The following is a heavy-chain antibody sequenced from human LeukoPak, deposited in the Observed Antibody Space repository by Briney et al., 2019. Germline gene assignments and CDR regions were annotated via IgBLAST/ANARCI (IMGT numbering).Heavy chain of an antibody. V-gene: IGHV3-53*01. CDR3: ARENEYYYDSTRAFDI. Sequence: GGSLRLSCAASGFTVSSNYMSWVRQAPGKGLEWVSVIYSGGSTYYADSVKGRSTISRDNSKNTLYLQMNSLRAEDTAVYYCARENEYYYDSTRAFDIWGQGTMVTVSS. CDR2: IYSGGST. CDR1: GFTVSSNY. J-gene: IGHJ3*02. D-gene: IGHD3-22*01.